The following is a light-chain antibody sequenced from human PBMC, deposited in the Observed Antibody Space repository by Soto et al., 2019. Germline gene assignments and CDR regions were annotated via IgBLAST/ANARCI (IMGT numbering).Light chain of an antibody. Sequence: EMVFTKSPVTLSLSPGERATLSCRASQSVGSRYLAWYQQKPGQAPRLLIYGASSRATGIPDRFSGSGSVTDFTLTINRLEPEDFAVYYCQQYGSSPQAFGQGTKVDIK. J-gene: IGKJ1*01. CDR2: GAS. CDR1: QSVGSRY. V-gene: IGKV3-20*01. CDR3: QQYGSSPQA.